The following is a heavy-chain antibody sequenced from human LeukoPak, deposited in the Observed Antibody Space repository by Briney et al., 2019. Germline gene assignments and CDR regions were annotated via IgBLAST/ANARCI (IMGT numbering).Heavy chain of an antibody. Sequence: PGGSLRLSCAASGFTSSRHAMHWVRQAPGKGLEWVSVISYDGSNKYYADSVKGRFTISRDNSRSTLYLQMNSLRTEDTAVYYCARENLGDCYFDYWGQGTLVTVSS. D-gene: IGHD2-21*02. CDR2: ISYDGSNK. CDR3: ARENLGDCYFDY. V-gene: IGHV3-30-3*01. J-gene: IGHJ4*02. CDR1: GFTSSRHA.